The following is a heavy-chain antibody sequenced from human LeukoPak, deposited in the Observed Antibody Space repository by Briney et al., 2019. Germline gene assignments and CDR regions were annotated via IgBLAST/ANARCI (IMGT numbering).Heavy chain of an antibody. Sequence: PGGSLRLSCAASGFTFSDYYMSWIRQAPGKGLEWVSYISSSGSTIYYADSVKGRFTISRDNAKNPLYLQMNSLRAEDTALYHCARSARLGLLDMVRGAYWTTFDYWGQGTLVTVSS. D-gene: IGHD3-10*01. CDR1: GFTFSDYY. V-gene: IGHV3-11*01. CDR2: ISSSGSTI. J-gene: IGHJ4*02. CDR3: ARSARLGLLDMVRGAYWTTFDY.